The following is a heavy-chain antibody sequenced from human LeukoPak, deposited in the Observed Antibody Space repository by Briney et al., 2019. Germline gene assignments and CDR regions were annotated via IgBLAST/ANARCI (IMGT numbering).Heavy chain of an antibody. V-gene: IGHV3-30*02. J-gene: IGHJ4*02. CDR1: GFTFSSYG. CDR3: AKGGPNGYSSSSDYFDY. D-gene: IGHD6-6*01. CDR2: IRYDGSNK. Sequence: PGGSLRLSCAASGFTFSSYGMHWVRQAPGKGLEWVAFIRYDGSNKYYADSVKGRFTISRDNSKNTLYLQMNSLRAEDTAVYYCAKGGPNGYSSSSDYFDYWGQGTLVTVSS.